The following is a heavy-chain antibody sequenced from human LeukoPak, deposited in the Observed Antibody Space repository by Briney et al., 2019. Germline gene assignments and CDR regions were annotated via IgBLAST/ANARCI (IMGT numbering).Heavy chain of an antibody. CDR1: GGTFSSYA. Sequence: SVKVSCKASGGTFSSYAISWVRQAPGQGLEWMGGIIPIFGTANYAQKFQGRVTITTDESTSTAYMELSSLRSEDTAVYYCARDGGGDYGGNRGHWGQGTLVTVSS. J-gene: IGHJ4*02. CDR2: IIPIFGTA. D-gene: IGHD4-23*01. V-gene: IGHV1-69*05. CDR3: ARDGGGDYGGNRGH.